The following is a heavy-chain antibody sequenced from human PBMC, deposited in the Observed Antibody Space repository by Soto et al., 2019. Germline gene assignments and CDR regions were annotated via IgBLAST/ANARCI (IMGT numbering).Heavy chain of an antibody. CDR1: GGTFSSYA. Sequence: QVQLVQSGAEVKKPGSSVKVSCKASGGTFSSYAISWVRQAPGQGREWMGGIIPIFGTANYAQKFQGRVTITADESTSTAYMELSSLRSEDTAVYYCARATIIAAAGTTYYYYGMDVWGQGTTVTVSS. CDR3: ARATIIAAAGTTYYYYGMDV. J-gene: IGHJ6*02. CDR2: IIPIFGTA. V-gene: IGHV1-69*01. D-gene: IGHD6-13*01.